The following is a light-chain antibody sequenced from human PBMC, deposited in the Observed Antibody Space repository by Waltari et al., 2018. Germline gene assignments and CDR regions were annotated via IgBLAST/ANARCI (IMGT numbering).Light chain of an antibody. CDR1: SSNIGSNT. CDR2: SHK. J-gene: IGLJ1*01. Sequence: QSVLTQPPSASGTPGQRVTISCSGGSSNIGSNTVTWSQRLPGTAPKLHIFSHKQRPSGVPDRFAGSRAGTSASRSISGLQSEDEADYYCAVWDDSLNGCVFGTGTKVTVL. CDR3: AVWDDSLNGCV. V-gene: IGLV1-44*01.